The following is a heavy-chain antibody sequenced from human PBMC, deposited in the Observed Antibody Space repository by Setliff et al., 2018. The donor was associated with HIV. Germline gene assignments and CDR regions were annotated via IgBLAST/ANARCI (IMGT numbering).Heavy chain of an antibody. J-gene: IGHJ4*02. CDR1: GGSISGHY. V-gene: IGHV4-4*07. D-gene: IGHD5-18*01. CDR3: ARDPGYTSGSTFHFDY. Sequence: TLSLTCSVSGGSISGHYWNWIRQSAGKGLEWIGRIYTSGSSDYTPSLYNPSFRGRVAMSIETSKNQFSLRLISVTAADTAVYFCARDPGYTSGSTFHFDYWGQGTLVTVSS. CDR2: IYTSGSSDYTPS.